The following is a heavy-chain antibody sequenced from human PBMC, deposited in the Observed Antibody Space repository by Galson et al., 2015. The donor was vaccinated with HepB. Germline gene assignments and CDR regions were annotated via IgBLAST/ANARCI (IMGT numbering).Heavy chain of an antibody. CDR3: TRGAGEFWSRTTCPPCYCGLDV. D-gene: IGHD2/OR15-2a*01. Sequence: SLRLSCAASGFTFSDHYMDWVRQAPGKGLEWVGRNRNKANRYTTEYAASVKGRFTISRDDSKNSVYLEMNSLKIEDTAVYYCTRGAGEFWSRTTCPPCYCGLDVRGQVVTLTPSS. CDR2: NRNKANRYTT. CDR1: GFTFSDHY. J-gene: IGHJ6*02. V-gene: IGHV3-72*01.